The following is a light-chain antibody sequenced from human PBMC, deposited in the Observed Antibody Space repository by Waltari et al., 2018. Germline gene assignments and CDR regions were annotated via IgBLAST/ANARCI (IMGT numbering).Light chain of an antibody. J-gene: IGLJ3*02. V-gene: IGLV2-14*03. Sequence: QSALTQPASVSGSPGQSITISCTGTNSDVGAYQYVSWYQQNPGKAPKLIIFDVRRRPSGVSYRFSGSKSGSTASLTISGLQAGDEADYYCSSYTTSATWVFGGGTRVAVL. CDR1: NSDVGAYQY. CDR2: DVR. CDR3: SSYTTSATWV.